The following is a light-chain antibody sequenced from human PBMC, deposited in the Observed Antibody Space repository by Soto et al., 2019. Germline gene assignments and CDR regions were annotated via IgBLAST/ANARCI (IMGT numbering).Light chain of an antibody. CDR1: SSDVGGYNY. V-gene: IGLV2-11*01. Sequence: QSALTQPRSVSGSPGQSVTVSCTGSSSDVGGYNYVSWYQQHPGKAPKLLISDVANRASGVPDRFSGSKSSNTASLTISGLQPDDEAEYFCCSYAGSYTLIFGGGTKVTVL. CDR2: DVA. CDR3: CSYAGSYTLI. J-gene: IGLJ2*01.